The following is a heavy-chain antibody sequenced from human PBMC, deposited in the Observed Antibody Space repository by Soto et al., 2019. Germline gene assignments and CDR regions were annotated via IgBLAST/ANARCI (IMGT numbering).Heavy chain of an antibody. CDR3: ARDPPNRPPETGYYYYGAFDI. CDR2: IWYDGSNK. J-gene: IGHJ3*02. V-gene: IGHV3-33*01. D-gene: IGHD3-22*01. CDR1: GFTFSSYG. Sequence: QVQLVESGGGVVQPGRSLRLSCAASGFTFSSYGMHWVRQAPGKGLEWVAVIWYDGSNKYYADSVKGRFTISRDNSKNTLYLQMNSLRVEDTAVYYCARDPPNRPPETGYYYYGAFDIWGQGTMVTVSS.